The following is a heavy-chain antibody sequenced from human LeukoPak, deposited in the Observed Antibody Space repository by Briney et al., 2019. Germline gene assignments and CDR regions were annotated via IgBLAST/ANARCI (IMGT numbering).Heavy chain of an antibody. J-gene: IGHJ4*02. CDR2: IKQDGSEK. CDR3: ARTRIQPSAFFDY. CDR1: GFTFSSYW. D-gene: IGHD5-18*01. Sequence: PGGSLRLSCAASGFTFSSYWMSWVRQAPGKGLEWVANIKQDGSEKYYVDSVKGRFTISRDNAKNSLYLQMNCLRAEDTAVYYCARTRIQPSAFFDYWGQGTLVTVSS. V-gene: IGHV3-7*01.